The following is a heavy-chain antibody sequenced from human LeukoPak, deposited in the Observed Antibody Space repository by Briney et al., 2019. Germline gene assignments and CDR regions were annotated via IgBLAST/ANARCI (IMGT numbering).Heavy chain of an antibody. CDR1: GFSFSTYA. J-gene: IGHJ4*02. CDR2: ISGSGGST. V-gene: IGHV3-23*01. Sequence: PGGSLRLSCAASGFSFSTYAMSWVRQAPGKGLEWVSAISGSGGSTYYADSVKGRFTISRDNSKNTLYLQMNGLRAEDTAVYYCAKDMWAAKPYYFDIWGQGTLVTVSS. CDR3: AKDMWAAKPYYFDI. D-gene: IGHD3-22*01.